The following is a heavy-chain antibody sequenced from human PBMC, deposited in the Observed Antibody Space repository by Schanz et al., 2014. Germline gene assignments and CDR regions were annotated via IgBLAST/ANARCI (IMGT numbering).Heavy chain of an antibody. CDR2: INPSGGST. CDR3: ARDGVDAAAGGNY. D-gene: IGHD6-13*01. Sequence: QVQLVQSWAEVKGPGASVKVSCKASGYSFTPFPIHWVRQAPGQRLEWMGMINPSGGSTTYAQKFQGRVTMTRDTSTSTVYMELSSLRSDDTAVYYCARDGVDAAAGGNYWGQGTLVTVSP. CDR1: GYSFTPFP. V-gene: IGHV1-46*03. J-gene: IGHJ4*02.